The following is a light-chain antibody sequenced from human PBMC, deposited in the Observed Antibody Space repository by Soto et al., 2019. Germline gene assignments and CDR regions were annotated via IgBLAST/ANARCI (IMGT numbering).Light chain of an antibody. CDR3: QQYNNWPWT. V-gene: IGKV3-15*01. Sequence: EIVMTQSPATLSVSPGERATLSCRASQSVSSNLAWYQQKPGRAPRLLIYGASTRATGIPARFSGSGSGTELTLTISSLQSEDFAVYYCQQYNNWPWTFGQGTKVEIK. J-gene: IGKJ1*01. CDR2: GAS. CDR1: QSVSSN.